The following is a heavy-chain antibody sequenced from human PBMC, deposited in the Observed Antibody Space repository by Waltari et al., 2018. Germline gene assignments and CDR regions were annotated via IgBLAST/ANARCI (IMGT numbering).Heavy chain of an antibody. CDR1: GGSISSGGYY. Sequence: QVQLQESGPGLVKPSQTLSLTCTVSGGSISSGGYYWSWIRQHPGKGLEWIGYIYYSGSTYYNPSLKSRVTISVDTSKNQFSRKLSSVTAADTAVYYCARGDFGVVPCDYWGQGTLVTVSS. CDR3: ARGDFGVVPCDY. V-gene: IGHV4-31*03. CDR2: IYYSGST. J-gene: IGHJ4*02. D-gene: IGHD3-3*01.